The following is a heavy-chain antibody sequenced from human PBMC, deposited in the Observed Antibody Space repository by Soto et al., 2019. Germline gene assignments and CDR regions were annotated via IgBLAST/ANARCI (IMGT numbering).Heavy chain of an antibody. D-gene: IGHD7-27*01. Sequence: GASVKVSCKASGYTFASYDINWVRQATGQGLEWMGWMNPNSGNTGYAQKFQGRVTMTRNTSISTAYMELSSLRSEDTAVYYCARVKLGSDAFDIWGQGTMVTVSS. J-gene: IGHJ3*02. V-gene: IGHV1-8*01. CDR1: GYTFASYD. CDR2: MNPNSGNT. CDR3: ARVKLGSDAFDI.